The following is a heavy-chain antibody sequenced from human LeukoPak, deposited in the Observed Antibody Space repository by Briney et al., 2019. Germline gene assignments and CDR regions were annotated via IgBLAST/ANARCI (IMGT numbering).Heavy chain of an antibody. D-gene: IGHD2-2*01. V-gene: IGHV4-39*01. CDR3: AGHGREISSLSGPVYTH. Sequence: PSETLSLTCTVPGGSVSSSSYYWGWIRQPPGKGLEWIASMYYSGSTYYNASLKSRVTMSVDSSKNQFSLKLTSVTAADTAVYYCAGHGREISSLSGPVYTHWGQGTLVTVSS. CDR1: GGSVSSSSYY. CDR2: MYYSGST. J-gene: IGHJ4*02.